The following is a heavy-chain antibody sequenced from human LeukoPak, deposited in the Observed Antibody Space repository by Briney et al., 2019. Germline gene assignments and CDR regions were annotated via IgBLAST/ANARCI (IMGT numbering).Heavy chain of an antibody. CDR2: IYASGST. CDR1: GGSISSSY. CDR3: ARSITIFGNDFFDY. V-gene: IGHV4-4*07. J-gene: IGHJ4*02. D-gene: IGHD3-3*01. Sequence: SETLSLTCTVSGGSISSSYWSWIRQPAGKGLEWIGRIYASGSTNYNPSLRSRVAMSVDTSKNQFSLKLSSVTAADTAVYYCARSITIFGNDFFDYWGQGTLVTVSS.